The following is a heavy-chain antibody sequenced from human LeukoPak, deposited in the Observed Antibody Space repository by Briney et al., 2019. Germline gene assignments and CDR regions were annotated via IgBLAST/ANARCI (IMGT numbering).Heavy chain of an antibody. J-gene: IGHJ3*02. Sequence: ASVKVSCKASGYTFTSYDINWVRQATGQGLEWMGWMNPNSGNTGYAQKFQGRVTITRNTSISTAYMELRSLRSDDTAVYYCARDPPRSYSRPDAFDIWGQGTMVTVSS. CDR3: ARDPPRSYSRPDAFDI. D-gene: IGHD1-26*01. V-gene: IGHV1-8*03. CDR1: GYTFTSYD. CDR2: MNPNSGNT.